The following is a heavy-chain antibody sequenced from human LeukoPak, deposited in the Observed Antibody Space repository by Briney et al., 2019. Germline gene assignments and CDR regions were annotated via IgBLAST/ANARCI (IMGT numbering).Heavy chain of an antibody. V-gene: IGHV3-7*01. J-gene: IGHJ4*02. CDR1: GSSFSSYW. CDR3: ARGDLDY. Sequence: GGSLRLSCAASGSSFSSYWMTWVRQAPGKGLEWVANIKQDGSAKYYVDSVKGRFTISRDNAKNSLYLQMNSLRVEDTALYYCARGDLDYWGQGTLVTVSS. CDR2: IKQDGSAK.